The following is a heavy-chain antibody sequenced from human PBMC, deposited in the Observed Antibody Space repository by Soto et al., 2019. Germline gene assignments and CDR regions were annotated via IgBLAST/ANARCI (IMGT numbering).Heavy chain of an antibody. CDR1: GFTFSSYG. CDR3: AKGFGNHWAFDY. V-gene: IGHV3-30*18. Sequence: WRSLRLPCAASGFTFSSYGMHWVRQAPGKGLEWGAFISNDGSNKYYADSVKGRFTISRDNSKNTLYLQMNSLRAEDTAVYYCAKGFGNHWAFDYWGQGTLVTVSS. J-gene: IGHJ4*02. CDR2: ISNDGSNK. D-gene: IGHD3-16*01.